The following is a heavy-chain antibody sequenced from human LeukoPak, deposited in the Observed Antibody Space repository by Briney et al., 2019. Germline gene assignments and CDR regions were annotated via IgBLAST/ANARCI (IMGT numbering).Heavy chain of an antibody. D-gene: IGHD2-15*01. CDR3: ARDGDIVVVVAAHGMDV. V-gene: IGHV1-2*02. CDR2: INPNSGGT. J-gene: IGHJ6*02. CDR1: GYTFTGYY. Sequence: ASVKVSCKASGYTFTGYYMLWVRQAPGQGLEWMGWINPNSGGTNYAQKFQGRVTMTRDTSISTAYMELSRLRSDDTAVYYCARDGDIVVVVAAHGMDVWGQGTTVTVSS.